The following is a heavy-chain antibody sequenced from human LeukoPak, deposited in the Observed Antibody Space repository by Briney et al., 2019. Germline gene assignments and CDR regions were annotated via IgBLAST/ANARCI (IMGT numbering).Heavy chain of an antibody. V-gene: IGHV4-39*01. J-gene: IGHJ5*02. CDR2: IYYSGST. CDR3: ARAPRSGSVSGWFDP. D-gene: IGHD3-3*01. CDR1: GGSISSSSYY. Sequence: PSETLSLTCSVSGGSISSSSYYWGWIRQPPGKGLEWIGTIYYSGSTYYNPSLKSRVTISVDTSNNQFSLKLSSVTAADTAVYYCARAPRSGSVSGWFDPWGQGTLVTVSS.